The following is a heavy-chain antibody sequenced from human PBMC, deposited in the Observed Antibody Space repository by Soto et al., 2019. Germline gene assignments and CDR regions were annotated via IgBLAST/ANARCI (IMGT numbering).Heavy chain of an antibody. CDR2: IIPIFATA. Sequence: SVKVSCKASGGTFSSYAISWVRQAPGQGLEWMGGIIPIFATANYAQKFQGRVTITADESTSTAYTELSSLRSEDTAVYYCARGGTKRPRIAGNDAFDIWGQGTMVTVSS. CDR3: ARGGTKRPRIAGNDAFDI. J-gene: IGHJ3*02. D-gene: IGHD1-26*01. V-gene: IGHV1-69*13. CDR1: GGTFSSYA.